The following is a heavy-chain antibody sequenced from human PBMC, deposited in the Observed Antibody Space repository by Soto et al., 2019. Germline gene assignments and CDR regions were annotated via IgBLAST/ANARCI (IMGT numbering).Heavy chain of an antibody. Sequence: EVQLVESGGGLVQPEGSLRLSCAASGFSFSSYWKHWVRQAPGKGLVWVSRVNSDESSTFYADSVKGRFSISRDNAKNTLHLQMNSLRVEDTAVYYCARGGFYRYDAFHIWGQGTMVTVSS. V-gene: IGHV3-74*01. CDR1: GFSFSSYW. J-gene: IGHJ3*02. CDR2: VNSDESST. D-gene: IGHD3-22*01. CDR3: ARGGFYRYDAFHI.